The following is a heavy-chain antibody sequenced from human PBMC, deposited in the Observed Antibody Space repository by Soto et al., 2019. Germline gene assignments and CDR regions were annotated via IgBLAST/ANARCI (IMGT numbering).Heavy chain of an antibody. Sequence: ASVKVSCKASGYTFTSYAMHWVRQAPGQRLEWMGWINAGNGNTKYSQKFQGRVTITRDTSASTAYMELSSLRSEDTAVYYCARSGPPYQLHHYYGMAVWGQGTTVTVSS. CDR2: INAGNGNT. V-gene: IGHV1-3*01. CDR1: GYTFTSYA. D-gene: IGHD2-2*01. CDR3: ARSGPPYQLHHYYGMAV. J-gene: IGHJ6*02.